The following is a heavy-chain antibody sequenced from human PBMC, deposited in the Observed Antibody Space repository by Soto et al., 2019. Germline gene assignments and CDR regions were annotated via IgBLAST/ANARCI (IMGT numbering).Heavy chain of an antibody. D-gene: IGHD3-10*01. CDR3: AVDSRASYYYGSGSYYENWFDP. Sequence: ASVKVSCKASGYTFTSYAMHWVRQAPGQRLEWMGWINAGNGNTKYSQKFQGRVTITRDTSASTAYMELSSLRSEDTAVYYCAVDSRASYYYGSGSYYENWFDPWGQGTLVTVSS. CDR1: GYTFTSYA. V-gene: IGHV1-3*01. J-gene: IGHJ5*02. CDR2: INAGNGNT.